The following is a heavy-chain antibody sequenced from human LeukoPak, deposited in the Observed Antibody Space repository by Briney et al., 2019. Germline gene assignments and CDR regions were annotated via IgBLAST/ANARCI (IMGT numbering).Heavy chain of an antibody. Sequence: SETLSLTCTVSGGSISSGDYCWSWIRQPPGKGLEWIGYIYYSGSTYYNPSLKSRVTISVDTYKNQFSLRLSSVTAADTAVYYCARAPGGDDAFDIWGQGTMVTVSS. D-gene: IGHD3-16*01. J-gene: IGHJ3*02. CDR3: ARAPGGDDAFDI. CDR2: IYYSGST. V-gene: IGHV4-30-4*01. CDR1: GGSISSGDYC.